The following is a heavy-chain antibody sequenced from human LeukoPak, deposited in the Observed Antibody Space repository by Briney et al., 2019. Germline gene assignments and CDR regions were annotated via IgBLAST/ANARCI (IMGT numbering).Heavy chain of an antibody. J-gene: IGHJ4*02. CDR2: ISYDGSNK. D-gene: IGHD2-21*01. CDR3: ARGGQYYSEGEGYYFDY. CDR1: GFTFSSYA. Sequence: GGSLRLSCAASGFTFSSYAMHWVRQAPGKGLEWVAVISYDGSNKYYADSVKGRFTISRDNSKNTLYLQMNSLRAEDTAVYYCARGGQYYSEGEGYYFDYWGQGTLVTVSS. V-gene: IGHV3-30*04.